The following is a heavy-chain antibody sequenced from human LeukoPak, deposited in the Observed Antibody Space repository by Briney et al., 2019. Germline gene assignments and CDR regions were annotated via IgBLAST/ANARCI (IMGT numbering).Heavy chain of an antibody. CDR3: VYCSGGSCFASNWFDP. CDR2: IIPRLDVA. CDR1: GGTFSSCA. Sequence: ASVKVSCKASGGTFSSCAISWVRQAPGQGLEWMGRIIPRLDVANYAQKFQGRVTITAYKSTSTVYMELSSLKSEDTAVYYCVYCSGGSCFASNWFDPWSQGTLVTVSS. J-gene: IGHJ5*02. D-gene: IGHD2-15*01. V-gene: IGHV1-69*04.